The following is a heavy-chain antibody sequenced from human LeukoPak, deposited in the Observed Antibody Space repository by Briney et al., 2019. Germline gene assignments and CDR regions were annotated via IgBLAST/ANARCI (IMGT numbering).Heavy chain of an antibody. CDR1: GGSFSGYY. J-gene: IGHJ4*02. D-gene: IGHD3-3*01. V-gene: IGHV4-34*01. Sequence: SETLSLTCAVYGGSFSGYYWSWIRQPPGKGLEWIGEINHSGSTNYNLSLKSRVTISVDTSKNQFSLKLSSVTAADTAVYYCARGPRVLPVGVLRFLEWLAFDYWGQGTLVTVSS. CDR3: ARGPRVLPVGVLRFLEWLAFDY. CDR2: INHSGST.